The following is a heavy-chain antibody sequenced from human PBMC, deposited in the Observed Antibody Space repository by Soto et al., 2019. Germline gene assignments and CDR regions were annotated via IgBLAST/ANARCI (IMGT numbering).Heavy chain of an antibody. J-gene: IGHJ4*02. CDR3: ARGGGGRWYSGDY. V-gene: IGHV1-8*01. D-gene: IGHD6-13*01. Sequence: QVQLVQSGAEVKKPGASVKVSCKASGYTFTNYHIHWVRQATGQGLEWMGWMNPNSGDTGYAQKFQGRVTMTRDTSITAAYMELSGLRSGDTAVYYCARGGGGRWYSGDYWGQGTLVTVSS. CDR1: GYTFTNYH. CDR2: MNPNSGDT.